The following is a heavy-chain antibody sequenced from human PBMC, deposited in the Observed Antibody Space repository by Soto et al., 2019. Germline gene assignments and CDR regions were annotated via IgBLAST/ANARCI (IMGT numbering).Heavy chain of an antibody. Sequence: QVQLVQSGAEVKKPGSSVKVSCKASGGTFSTYTLYWVRQAPGQGLEWMGGISPGIDIRDYAQKFQGRVTITADESTSTVYNHLSTLISEDTVLSYCAGGMCFGGSCYLDVWGQGTLVTVSS. D-gene: IGHD2-15*01. V-gene: IGHV1-69*12. J-gene: IGHJ4*02. CDR1: GGTFSTYT. CDR3: AGGMCFGGSCYLDV. CDR2: ISPGIDIR.